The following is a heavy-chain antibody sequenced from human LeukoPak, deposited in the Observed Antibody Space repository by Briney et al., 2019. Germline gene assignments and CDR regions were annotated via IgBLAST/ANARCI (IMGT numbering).Heavy chain of an antibody. CDR3: ARVGYYDFWSGYYWRYYFDY. CDR1: GGSISSGDFY. D-gene: IGHD3-3*01. CDR2: IYYSGSA. V-gene: IGHV4-30-4*08. J-gene: IGHJ4*02. Sequence: PSETLSLTCTVSGGSISSGDFYWSWIRQPPGKGLEWIGYIYYSGSAYYNPSLKSRVALSVDTSKNQFSLKLTSVTAADTAVYYCARVGYYDFWSGYYWRYYFDYWGQGTLVTVSS.